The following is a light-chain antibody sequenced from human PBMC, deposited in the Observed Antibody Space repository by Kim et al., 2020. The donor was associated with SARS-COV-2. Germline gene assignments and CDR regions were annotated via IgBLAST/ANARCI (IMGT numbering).Light chain of an antibody. V-gene: IGLV3-1*01. Sequence: SYELTQPPSVSVSPGQTASITCSGHKLGDKYACWYQQKPGQSLVLVIHQDNKRPSGIPERFSGSNSGNTATLTISGTQALDEADYYCQAWDSSTWVFGGGTQLTVL. CDR3: QAWDSSTWV. J-gene: IGLJ3*02. CDR2: QDN. CDR1: KLGDKY.